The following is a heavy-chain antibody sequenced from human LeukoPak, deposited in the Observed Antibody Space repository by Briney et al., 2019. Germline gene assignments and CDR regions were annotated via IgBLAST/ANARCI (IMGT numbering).Heavy chain of an antibody. CDR2: ISHRGRT. V-gene: IGHV4-34*01. J-gene: IGHJ6*02. CDR3: ARGMVVKFPDMDV. Sequence: ETLSLTRALYRESLSAFSWNWLRQSPGRGLEWIGEISHRGRTTYNPSLNSRVIISVDASKNQFSLNLTSVTAADTAVYYCARGMVVKFPDMDVWGQGATVTVSS. CDR1: RESLSAFS. D-gene: IGHD3-22*01.